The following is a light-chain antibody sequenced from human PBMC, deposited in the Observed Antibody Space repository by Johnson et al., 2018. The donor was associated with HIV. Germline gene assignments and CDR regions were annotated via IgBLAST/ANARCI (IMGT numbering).Light chain of an antibody. V-gene: IGLV1-51*02. CDR3: GTWDSRLSAGV. Sequence: QSVLTQPPSVSAAPGQKVTISCSGSSSNIGNNYVSWYQQLPGTAPKLLIYENNKRPSGIPDRFSGSKSGTSATLGITGLQTGDEADYYCGTWDSRLSAGVLGTGTKVTAL. CDR2: ENN. J-gene: IGLJ1*01. CDR1: SSNIGNNY.